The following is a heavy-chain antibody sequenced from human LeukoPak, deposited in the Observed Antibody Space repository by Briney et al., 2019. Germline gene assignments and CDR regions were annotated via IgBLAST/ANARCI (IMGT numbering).Heavy chain of an antibody. CDR3: ARDTIVVVPAASLYYYYYGMDV. CDR2: ISSSSSYI. V-gene: IGHV3-21*01. Sequence: GGSLRLSCAASGFTFSSYSMNWVRQAPGKGLEWVSSISSSSSYIYYADSVKGRFSISRDNAKNSLYLQMNSLRAEDTAVYYCARDTIVVVPAASLYYYYYGMDVWGQGTTVTVSS. J-gene: IGHJ6*02. CDR1: GFTFSSYS. D-gene: IGHD2-2*01.